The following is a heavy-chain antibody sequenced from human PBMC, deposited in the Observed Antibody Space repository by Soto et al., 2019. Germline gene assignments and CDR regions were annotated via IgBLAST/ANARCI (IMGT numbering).Heavy chain of an antibody. D-gene: IGHD3-10*01. CDR2: IYHYGTT. CDR1: GGSISSSKYY. Sequence: PSETLSLTCTVSGGSISSSKYYWAWIRQPPGKGLEWIGSIYHYGTTYYNPSLKSRVTISIDTSKNQLSLKLSSVTAADTAVFYCARQLKRGVTMVRGVPDALAFFDYWGQGNLVTVS. V-gene: IGHV4-39*01. J-gene: IGHJ4*02. CDR3: ARQLKRGVTMVRGVPDALAFFDY.